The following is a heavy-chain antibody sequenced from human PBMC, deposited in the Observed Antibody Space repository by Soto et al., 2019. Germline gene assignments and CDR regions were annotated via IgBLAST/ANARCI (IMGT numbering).Heavy chain of an antibody. Sequence: LSLTCSVSGGSVSSHYWSWVRQPAGKGLEWIGRIYISGNTKYNPSFKSRVTMSVDTSKNQVSLRLSSVTAADTAVYYCARELKPYNSGWYFTLSWSQGTQVTVSS. D-gene: IGHD6-19*01. V-gene: IGHV4-4*07. CDR3: ARELKPYNSGWYFTLS. CDR1: GGSVSSHY. J-gene: IGHJ5*02. CDR2: IYISGNT.